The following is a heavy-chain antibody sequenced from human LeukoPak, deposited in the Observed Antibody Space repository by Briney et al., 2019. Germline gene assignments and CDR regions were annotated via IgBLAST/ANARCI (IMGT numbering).Heavy chain of an antibody. D-gene: IGHD1-26*01. CDR2: TRDDESKT. V-gene: IGHV3-30*02. CDR3: AKARYSGSPALDF. J-gene: IGHJ4*02. Sequence: GGSLRLSCAASGFTFSSNGMHWVRQTPGKGLDWVAFTRDDESKTFYGDSVRGRFTISRDNSKNTLHLQMNSLTIDDSAVYYCAKARYSGSPALDFWGQGTLVTVSS. CDR1: GFTFSSNG.